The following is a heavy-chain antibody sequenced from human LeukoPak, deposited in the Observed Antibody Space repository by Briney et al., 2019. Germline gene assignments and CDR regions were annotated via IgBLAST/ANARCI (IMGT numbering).Heavy chain of an antibody. D-gene: IGHD3-22*01. J-gene: IGHJ3*02. V-gene: IGHV4-34*01. CDR3: ARHHPRWRLVVIPVSHDAFDI. Sequence: PSDTLSLTCTISGGSVSDYDWSWIRQPPGKGLEWIGEINDGGSTKYNPSLKSRLTISIHTTKNHFSRKLSSLTAADTDVYYCARHHPRWRLVVIPVSHDAFDIWGQGTMVTVSS. CDR1: GGSVSDYD. CDR2: INDGGST.